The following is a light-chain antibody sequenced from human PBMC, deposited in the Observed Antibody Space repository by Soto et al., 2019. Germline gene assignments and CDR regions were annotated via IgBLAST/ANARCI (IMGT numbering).Light chain of an antibody. V-gene: IGKV3-20*01. CDR2: GAS. CDR1: QSVSSSY. CDR3: QQYGSSPK. Sequence: EIVLTQSPGTLSLSPGERATLSCRASQSVSSSYLAWYQQKPGQAPRLLIYGASSRATGIPDRSSGSGSGTDFTLTISRLEPEDFAVYYCQQYGSSPKFGPGTKVDIK. J-gene: IGKJ3*01.